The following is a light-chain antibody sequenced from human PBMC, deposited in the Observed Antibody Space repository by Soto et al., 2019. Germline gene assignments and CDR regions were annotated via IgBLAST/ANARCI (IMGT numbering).Light chain of an antibody. CDR2: GAS. CDR3: QRYNSWPLT. CDR1: QSVSSSY. V-gene: IGKV3-15*01. Sequence: EIVLTQSPGTLSLSPGERATLSCRASQSVSSSYLAWYQQKPGQTPKLLIYGASTRATGVPARFSGGGSGTEFTLTINSLQPEDFAVYYCQRYNSWPLTFGGGTKVDIK. J-gene: IGKJ4*01.